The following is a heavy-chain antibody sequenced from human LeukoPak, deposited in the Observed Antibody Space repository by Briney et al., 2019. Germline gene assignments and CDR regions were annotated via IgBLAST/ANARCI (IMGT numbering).Heavy chain of an antibody. V-gene: IGHV1-24*01. CDR2: FDPEDGET. J-gene: IGHJ5*02. CDR3: ASSDTAMVRPPEGWFDP. Sequence: ASVKVSCKVSGYTLTELSMHWVRQAPGKGLEWMGGFDPEDGETIYAQKFQGRVTITTDESTSTAYMELSSLRSEDTAVYYCASSDTAMVRPPEGWFDPWGQGTLVTVSS. D-gene: IGHD5-18*01. CDR1: GYTLTELS.